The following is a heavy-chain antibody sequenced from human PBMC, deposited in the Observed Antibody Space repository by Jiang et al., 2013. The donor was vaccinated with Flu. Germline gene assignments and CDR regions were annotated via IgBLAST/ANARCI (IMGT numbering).Heavy chain of an antibody. J-gene: IGHJ1*01. CDR2: INHSGST. CDR1: GGSFSGYY. V-gene: IGHV4-34*01. Sequence: LLKPSETLSLTCAVYGGSFSGYYWSWIRQPPGKGLEWIGEINHSGSTNYNPSLKSRVTISVDTSKNQFSLKLSSVTAADTAVYYCARGRSPARYCSSTSCYGPGYFQHWGQGTLVTVSS. CDR3: ARGRSPARYCSSTSCYGPGYFQH. D-gene: IGHD2-2*01.